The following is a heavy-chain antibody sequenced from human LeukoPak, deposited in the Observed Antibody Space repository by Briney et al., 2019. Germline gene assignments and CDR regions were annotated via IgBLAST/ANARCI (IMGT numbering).Heavy chain of an antibody. V-gene: IGHV4-4*07. CDR3: ARYGDPNYYFDY. D-gene: IGHD2-21*02. Sequence: SETLSLTCSVSGGSLNSYYWSWIRQPAGKGLEWIGRVYTSEDAKYNPSLESRVSMSLDTSKNQFSLKLSSMTAADTAVYYCARYGDPNYYFDYWGQGTLVTVSA. J-gene: IGHJ4*02. CDR1: GGSLNSYY. CDR2: VYTSEDA.